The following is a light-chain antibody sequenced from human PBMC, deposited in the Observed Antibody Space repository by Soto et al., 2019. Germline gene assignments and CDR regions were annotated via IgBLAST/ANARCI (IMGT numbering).Light chain of an antibody. CDR3: QQYNNWPALT. J-gene: IGKJ4*01. CDR1: QSVSSN. Sequence: EIVMPQSPATLSVSPGERATLSCRASQSVSSNLAWYQQKPGQAPRRLIYGASTRATGIPARFSGSESGTEFTLTISSLQSEDFAVYYCQQYNNWPALTFGGGTKVDIK. CDR2: GAS. V-gene: IGKV3-15*01.